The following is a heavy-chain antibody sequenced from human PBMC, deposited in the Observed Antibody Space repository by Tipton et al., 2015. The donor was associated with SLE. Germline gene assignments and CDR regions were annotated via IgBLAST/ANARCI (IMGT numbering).Heavy chain of an antibody. CDR2: IFYSGST. CDR3: ARGSDYFGFFDS. Sequence: TLSLTCTVSGGSISIYYWSWIRQPPGKGLEWIGYIFYSGSTNSNPSLKSRVTMSLDTSKKQFSLKLSSVTAADTGIYYCARGSDYFGFFDSWGQGTPVTVSS. V-gene: IGHV4-59*12. CDR1: GGSISIYY. J-gene: IGHJ4*02. D-gene: IGHD3-22*01.